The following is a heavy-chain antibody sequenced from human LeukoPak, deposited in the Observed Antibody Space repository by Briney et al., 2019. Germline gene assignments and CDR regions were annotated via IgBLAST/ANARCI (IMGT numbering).Heavy chain of an antibody. CDR3: AKVGTEVDL. CDR1: GFTFNNYN. D-gene: IGHD1-1*01. V-gene: IGHV3-48*04. J-gene: IGHJ4*02. CDR2: IGPRDKSI. Sequence: GGSLRLSCAASGFTFNNYNMNWVRQAPGKGLEWVSYIGPRDKSIYYEDSVKGRFTISRDNAKNSLYLQMDSLRVEDTAVYYCAKVGTEVDLWGQGTLVSVSS.